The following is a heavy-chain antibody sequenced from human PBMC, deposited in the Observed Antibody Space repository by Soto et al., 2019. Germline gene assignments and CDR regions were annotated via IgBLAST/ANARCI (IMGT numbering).Heavy chain of an antibody. V-gene: IGHV3-9*01. CDR2: INWRSDI. Sequence: GGSLRLSCAVSGFTFDDNAMHWVRQAPEKGLEWVSGINWRSDIGYADSVKGRFTISRDNAENSLYLQMNSLRAEDTALYYCAISQDRGGRTTFIYWGQGTRVTVSS. CDR3: AISQDRGGRTTFIY. J-gene: IGHJ4*02. D-gene: IGHD3-16*01. CDR1: GFTFDDNA.